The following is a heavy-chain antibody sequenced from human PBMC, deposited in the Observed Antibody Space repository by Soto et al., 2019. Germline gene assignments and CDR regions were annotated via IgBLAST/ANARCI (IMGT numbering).Heavy chain of an antibody. CDR1: GFTFSSYS. CDR3: ASYHDYGDPRLWFDP. Sequence: EVQLVESGGGLVKPGGSLRLSCAASGFTFSSYSMNWVRQAPGKGLEWVSSISSSSYIYYADSVKGRFTISRDNAKNSLYLQMNSLRAEDTAVYYCASYHDYGDPRLWFDPWGQGTLVTVSS. V-gene: IGHV3-21*01. CDR2: ISSSSYI. D-gene: IGHD4-17*01. J-gene: IGHJ5*02.